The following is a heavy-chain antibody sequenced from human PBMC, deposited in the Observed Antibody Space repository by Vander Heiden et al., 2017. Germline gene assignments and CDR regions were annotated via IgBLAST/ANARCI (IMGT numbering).Heavy chain of an antibody. CDR1: GFTFSNSG. V-gene: IGHV3-33*01. D-gene: IGHD1-26*01. CDR3: ARGYSGTYAAFDY. J-gene: IGHJ4*02. CDR2: IWYDGSYK. Sequence: QVKLVGSGGGVVQPGTSLRLSCTASGFTFSNSGMHWVRQAPGKGLEWVAIIWYDGSYKYCADSVKGRFTISRDNSKNTLYLQIDNLGAEDTAVYYCARGYSGTYAAFDYWGQGTLVTVSS.